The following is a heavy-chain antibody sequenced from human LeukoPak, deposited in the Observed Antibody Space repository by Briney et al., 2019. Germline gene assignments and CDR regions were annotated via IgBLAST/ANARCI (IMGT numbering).Heavy chain of an antibody. CDR1: GGSISSYY. Sequence: PSETLSLTCTVSGGSISSYYWSWIRQPAGKGLEWIERIYTSGSTNYSPSLKSRVTISVDTSKNQFSLKVNSVTAADTAVYYCARSRIIFDSDGYGDAFDIWGQGTMVTVSS. V-gene: IGHV4-4*07. D-gene: IGHD3-22*01. CDR2: IYTSGST. J-gene: IGHJ3*02. CDR3: ARSRIIFDSDGYGDAFDI.